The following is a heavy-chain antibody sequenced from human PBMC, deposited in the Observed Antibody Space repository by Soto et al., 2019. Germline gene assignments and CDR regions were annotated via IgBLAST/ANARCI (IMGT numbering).Heavy chain of an antibody. CDR2: IIPILGIA. V-gene: IGHV1-69*02. Sequence: QVQLVQSGAEVKKPGSSVKVCCKASGGTFSSYTISWVRQAPGQGLEWMGRIIPILGIANYAQKFQGRVTITADKSTSTAYMELSSLRSEDTAVYYCARVGDSGYDWYFDYWGQGTLVTVSS. CDR1: GGTFSSYT. CDR3: ARVGDSGYDWYFDY. J-gene: IGHJ4*02. D-gene: IGHD5-12*01.